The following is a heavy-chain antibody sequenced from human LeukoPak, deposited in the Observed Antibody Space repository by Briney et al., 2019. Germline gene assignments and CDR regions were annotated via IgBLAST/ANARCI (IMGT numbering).Heavy chain of an antibody. V-gene: IGHV4-61*02. D-gene: IGHD1-26*01. Sequence: SETLSLTCTVSGGSISSGSYYWSWIRQPAGKGLEWIGRIYTSGSTNYNPSLKSRVTISVDTSKNQFSLKLSSVTAADTAVYYCARRNMVGASEYGLDVWGQGTTVTVSS. J-gene: IGHJ6*02. CDR1: GGSISSGSYY. CDR3: ARRNMVGASEYGLDV. CDR2: IYTSGST.